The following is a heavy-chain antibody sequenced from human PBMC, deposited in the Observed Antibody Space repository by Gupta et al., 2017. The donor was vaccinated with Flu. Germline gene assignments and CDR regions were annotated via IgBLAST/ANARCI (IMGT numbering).Heavy chain of an antibody. CDR2: MKTNSGNT. J-gene: IGHJ5*02. CDR1: FD. V-gene: IGHV1-8*01. Sequence: FDLHWVRQASGQRLEWMGWMKTNSGNTGYAQKFHGRVTMTRDTSMDTDYMELNRLKYEEKDVYYCTRRVLTADYEINWLGPLCQVSLVKVS. CDR3: TRRVLTADYEINWLGP. D-gene: IGHD3-22*01.